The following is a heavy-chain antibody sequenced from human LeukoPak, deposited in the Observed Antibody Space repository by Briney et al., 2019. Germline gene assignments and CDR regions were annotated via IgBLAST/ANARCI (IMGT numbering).Heavy chain of an antibody. Sequence: GALRLSCAASGFTFSSYSMNLVRQAPGKGLEWVSSISSSSSYIYYADSVKGRFTISRDNAKNSLYLQMNSLRAKDTAVYYCARDFEFGSAAGTPNWGQGTLVTVSS. CDR2: ISSSSSYI. CDR3: ARDFEFGSAAGTPN. J-gene: IGHJ4*02. V-gene: IGHV3-21*01. D-gene: IGHD6-13*01. CDR1: GFTFSSYS.